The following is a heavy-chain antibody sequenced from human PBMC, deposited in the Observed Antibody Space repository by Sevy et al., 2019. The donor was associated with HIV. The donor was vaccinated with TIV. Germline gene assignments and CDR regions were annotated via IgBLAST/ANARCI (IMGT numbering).Heavy chain of an antibody. CDR1: GFTFSNYA. CDR2: ISDSAYNT. Sequence: GGSLRLSCAASGFTFSNYAMSWVRQAPGKGLEWVSGISDSAYNTYYADSVKGRFTISRDNSKNSLYLQMNSLRAEDTAVYYCTKDEAYTVATSYNFDYWGQGTLVTVSS. CDR3: TKDEAYTVATSYNFDY. V-gene: IGHV3-23*01. J-gene: IGHJ4*02. D-gene: IGHD5-12*01.